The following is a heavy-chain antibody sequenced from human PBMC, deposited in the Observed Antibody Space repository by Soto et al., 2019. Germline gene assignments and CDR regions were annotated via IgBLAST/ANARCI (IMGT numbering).Heavy chain of an antibody. Sequence: GASVKVSCKASGYTFTGYYMHWVRQAPGQGLEWMGWISAYNGNTNYAQKLQGRVTMTTDTSTSTAYMELRSLRSDDTAVYYCARYGIKRGVLLSWLDPWGQGTLVTVAS. CDR2: ISAYNGNT. CDR3: ARYGIKRGVLLSWLDP. CDR1: GYTFTGYY. V-gene: IGHV1-18*04. D-gene: IGHD1-26*01. J-gene: IGHJ5*02.